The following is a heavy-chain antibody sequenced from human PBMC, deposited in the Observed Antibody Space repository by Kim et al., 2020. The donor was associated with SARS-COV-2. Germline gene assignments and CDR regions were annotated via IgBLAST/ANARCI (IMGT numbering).Heavy chain of an antibody. Sequence: SVKVSCKASGGTFSSYAISWVRQAPGQGLEWMGGIIPIFGTANYAQKFQGRVTITADESTSTAYMELSSLRSEDTAVYYCARGSLFGSGYYYYGMDVWGQGTTVTVSS. CDR2: IIPIFGTA. J-gene: IGHJ6*02. CDR3: ARGSLFGSGYYYYGMDV. V-gene: IGHV1-69*13. CDR1: GGTFSSYA. D-gene: IGHD3-10*02.